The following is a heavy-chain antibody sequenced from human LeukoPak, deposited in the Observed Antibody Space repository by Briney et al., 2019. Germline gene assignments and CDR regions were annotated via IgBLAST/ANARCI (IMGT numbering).Heavy chain of an antibody. V-gene: IGHV3-72*01. CDR2: TRNKANSYTT. CDR1: GFTFSDHY. D-gene: IGHD3-22*01. J-gene: IGHJ4*02. Sequence: GGSLRLSCAASGFTFSDHYTDWVRQAPGKGLEWVGRTRNKANSYTTEYAASVKGRFTISRDDSKNSLYLQMNSLKTEDTAVYYCARVSSGYYPDYWGQGTLVTVSS. CDR3: ARVSSGYYPDY.